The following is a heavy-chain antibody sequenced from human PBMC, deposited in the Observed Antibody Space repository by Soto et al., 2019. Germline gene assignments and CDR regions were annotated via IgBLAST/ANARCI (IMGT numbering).Heavy chain of an antibody. J-gene: IGHJ4*02. V-gene: IGHV1-69*01. CDR2: IIPIFGTA. Sequence: QVQLVQSGAEVKKPGSSVKVSCKASGGTFSSYTISWVRQAPGQGIEWMGGIIPIFGTANYAQTFKGRVTITADESTSTAYMELSSLGSEDTAVYYCAIDTVGAVQELSGSYYWVWGQGTLVTVSS. CDR1: GGTFSSYT. CDR3: AIDTVGAVQELSGSYYWV. D-gene: IGHD1-26*01.